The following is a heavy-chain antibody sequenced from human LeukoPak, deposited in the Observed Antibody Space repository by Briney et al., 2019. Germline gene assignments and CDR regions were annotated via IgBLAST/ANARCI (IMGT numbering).Heavy chain of an antibody. J-gene: IGHJ4*02. Sequence: GGSLRLSCAASGFTFSTYAMHWVRQAPGKGLEWVAVISYDGYNKFYADSVKGRFTISRDNSKDTLYLQMNSLRAEDTAVYYCAREGRITGTIYYWGQGTLVTVSS. D-gene: IGHD1-7*01. V-gene: IGHV3-30-3*01. CDR1: GFTFSTYA. CDR3: AREGRITGTIYY. CDR2: ISYDGYNK.